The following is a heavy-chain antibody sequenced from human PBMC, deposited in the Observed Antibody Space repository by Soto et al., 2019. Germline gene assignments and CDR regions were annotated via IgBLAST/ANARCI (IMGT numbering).Heavy chain of an antibody. CDR2: IIPIFGTA. CDR1: GGTFSSYA. Sequence: QVQLVPSWAEVKKPGSSVKVSCKASGGTFSSYAISWVRQAPGQGLEWMGGIIPIFGTANYAQKFQGRVTITADESPSTAYMELSSLRSEDTAVYYCASRITMVRGVKGWFDPWGQGTLVTVSS. D-gene: IGHD3-10*01. V-gene: IGHV1-69*01. J-gene: IGHJ5*02. CDR3: ASRITMVRGVKGWFDP.